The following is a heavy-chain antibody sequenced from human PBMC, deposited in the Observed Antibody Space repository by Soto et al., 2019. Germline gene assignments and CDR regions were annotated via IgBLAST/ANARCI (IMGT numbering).Heavy chain of an antibody. CDR3: AKGSALSSSRFLAERFFDP. D-gene: IGHD6-13*01. J-gene: IGHJ5*01. CDR2: INPSSGGT. CDR1: GYTFTTYY. Sequence: GASVKVSCKASGYTFTTYYIHWVRQAPGQGLEWMGMINPSSGGTNYAQKFQGRVTMTRDTSTSTVYMELSSLTSDDTAVFYCAKGSALSSSRFLAERFFDPWGQGTLVTVSS. V-gene: IGHV1-46*01.